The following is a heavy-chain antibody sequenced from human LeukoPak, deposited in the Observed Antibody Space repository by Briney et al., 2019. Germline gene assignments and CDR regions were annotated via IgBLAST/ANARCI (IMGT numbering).Heavy chain of an antibody. Sequence: GSLRLSCAAXGFTFSSYAMSWVRQAPGKGLEWVSAISGSGGSTYYADSVKGRFTISRDNSKNTLYLQMSSLRAEDTAVYYCAKADVIPRSSYFDYWGQGTLVTVSS. CDR1: GFTFSSYA. V-gene: IGHV3-23*01. D-gene: IGHD2-21*01. CDR2: ISGSGGST. J-gene: IGHJ4*02. CDR3: AKADVIPRSSYFDY.